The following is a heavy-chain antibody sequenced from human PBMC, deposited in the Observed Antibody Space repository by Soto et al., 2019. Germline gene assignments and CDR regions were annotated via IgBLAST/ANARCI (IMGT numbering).Heavy chain of an antibody. CDR2: INAGNGNT. J-gene: IGHJ5*02. CDR3: ARTYYYDSSGYRNWFDP. V-gene: IGHV1-3*01. CDR1: GYRFTSYG. Sequence: ASVKVSCKASGYRFTSYGIGWVRQAPGQRLEWMGWINAGNGNTKYSQKFQGRVTITRDTSASTAYMELSSLRSEDTAVYYCARTYYYDSSGYRNWFDPWGQGTLVTVSS. D-gene: IGHD3-22*01.